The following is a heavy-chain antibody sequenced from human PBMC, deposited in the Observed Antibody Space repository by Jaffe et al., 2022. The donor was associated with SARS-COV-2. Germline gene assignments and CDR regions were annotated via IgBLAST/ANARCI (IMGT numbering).Heavy chain of an antibody. J-gene: IGHJ4*02. CDR2: ISFDGSNK. CDR1: GFTFSSYG. Sequence: QVQLVESGGGVVQPGRSLRLSCAASGFTFSSYGMHWVRQAPGKGLEWVAVISFDGSNKYYADSVKGRFTISRDNSKNTLYLQMNSLRAEDTAVYYCAKDWGELSYWGQGTLVTVSS. V-gene: IGHV3-30*18. D-gene: IGHD3-16*01. CDR3: AKDWGELSY.